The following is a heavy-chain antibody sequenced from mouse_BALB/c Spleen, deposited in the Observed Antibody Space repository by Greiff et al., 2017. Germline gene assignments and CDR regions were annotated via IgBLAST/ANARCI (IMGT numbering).Heavy chain of an antibody. Sequence: EVHLVESGGGLVQPGGSLRLSCATSGFTFTDYYMSWVRQPPGKALEWLGFIRNKANGYTTEYSASVKGRFTISRDNSQSILYLQMNTLRAEDSATYYGARDQYGNYGSAMDYWGQGTSVTVSS. CDR1: GFTFTDYY. J-gene: IGHJ4*01. V-gene: IGHV7-3*02. D-gene: IGHD2-10*02. CDR3: ARDQYGNYGSAMDY. CDR2: IRNKANGYTT.